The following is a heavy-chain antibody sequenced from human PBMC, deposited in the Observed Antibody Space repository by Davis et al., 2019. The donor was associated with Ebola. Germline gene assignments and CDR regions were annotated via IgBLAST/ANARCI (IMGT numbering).Heavy chain of an antibody. D-gene: IGHD3-9*01. J-gene: IGHJ6*03. CDR3: ARGGRWFDIMTEASVMDV. V-gene: IGHV3-30*03. CDR2: ISYDGSNK. CDR1: GFTFDEYA. Sequence: GGSLRLSCAASGFTFDEYAMHWVRQAPGKGLEWVAVISYDGSNKYYADSVKGRFTISRDNAKNSLYLQMDSLSDEDTAVYYCARGGRWFDIMTEASVMDVWGKGTAVTVSS.